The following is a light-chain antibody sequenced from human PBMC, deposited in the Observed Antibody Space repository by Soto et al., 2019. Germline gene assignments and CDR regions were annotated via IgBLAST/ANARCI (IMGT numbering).Light chain of an antibody. V-gene: IGLV2-14*01. J-gene: IGLJ3*02. CDR2: EVS. CDR3: CSYTGNTTPV. Sequence: QSALTQPASVSGSPGQSITISCTGTSNDVGGYAYVSWYQQYPGKAPKLVISEVSNRPSGVSHRFSGSRSGNTASLTISGLQAEDEADYHCCSYTGNTTPVFGGGTQLTVL. CDR1: SNDVGGYAY.